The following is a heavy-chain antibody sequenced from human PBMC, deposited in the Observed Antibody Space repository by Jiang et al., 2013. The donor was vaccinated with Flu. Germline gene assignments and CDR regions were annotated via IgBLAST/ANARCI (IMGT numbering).Heavy chain of an antibody. J-gene: IGHJ2*01. V-gene: IGHV6-1*01. CDR1: GDSVSSNSAA. CDR2: TYYRSKWYN. CDR3: ARVPYSSGWYRSDWYFDL. Sequence: SQTLSLTCAISGDSVSSNSAAWNWIRQSPSRGLEWLGRTYYRSKWYNDYAVSVKSRITINPDTSKNQFSLQLNSVTPEDTAVYYCARVPYSSGWYRSDWYFDLWGRGTLVTVSS. D-gene: IGHD6-19*01.